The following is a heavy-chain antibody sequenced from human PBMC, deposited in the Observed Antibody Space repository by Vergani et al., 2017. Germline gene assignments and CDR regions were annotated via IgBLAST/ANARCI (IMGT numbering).Heavy chain of an antibody. CDR2: INPSGGST. CDR3: AREGIVPAARSYYYYGMDV. V-gene: IGHV1-46*01. D-gene: IGHD2-2*01. J-gene: IGHJ6*02. Sequence: QVQLVQSGAEVKKPGASVKVSCKASGYTFTSYYMHWVRQAPGQGLEWMGIINPSGGSTSYAQKFQGRVTMTRDTSKSTVYMELSSLRSEDTAVYYCAREGIVPAARSYYYYGMDVWGQGTTVTVSS. CDR1: GYTFTSYY.